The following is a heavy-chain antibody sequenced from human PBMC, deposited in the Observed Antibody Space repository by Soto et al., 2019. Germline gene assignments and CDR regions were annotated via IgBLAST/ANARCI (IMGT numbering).Heavy chain of an antibody. CDR2: IYYSGST. V-gene: IGHV4-30-4*01. CDR3: ARAKFRLRYWDSDD. CDR1: GGSISSGDYY. D-gene: IGHD3-16*01. Sequence: PSETLSLTCTVSGGSISSGDYYWSWIRQPPGKGLEWIGYIYYSGSTYYNPSLKSRVTISVDTSKNQFSLKLSSVTAADTAVYYCARAKFRLRYWDSDDWGQGTLVTVAS. J-gene: IGHJ4*02.